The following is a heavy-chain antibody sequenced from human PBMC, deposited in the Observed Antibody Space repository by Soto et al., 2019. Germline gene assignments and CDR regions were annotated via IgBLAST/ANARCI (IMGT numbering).Heavy chain of an antibody. CDR2: VYYTVST. Sequence: SETLSLTCTVSGDSISTFYWGWMRQSPGKELEWIGYVYYTVSTNYNPSLKSRVTISVDRSKNQFSLKLTSANAADTAVYYCARGRTVRNYADDSSDYFYFFDYWGQGTQVTVSP. J-gene: IGHJ4*02. D-gene: IGHD3-22*01. CDR3: ARGRTVRNYADDSSDYFYFFDY. CDR1: GDSISTFY. V-gene: IGHV4-59*01.